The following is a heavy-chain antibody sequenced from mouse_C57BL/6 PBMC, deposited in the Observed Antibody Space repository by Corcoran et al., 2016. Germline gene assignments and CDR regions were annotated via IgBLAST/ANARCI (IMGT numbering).Heavy chain of an antibody. V-gene: IGHV1-18*01. CDR2: INPNNGGT. CDR1: GYTFTDYN. CDR3: ATVQLRLPYARDY. D-gene: IGHD3-2*02. J-gene: IGHJ4*01. Sequence: EVQLQQSGPELVKPGASVKIPCKASGYTFTDYNMDWVKQSHGKSLEWIGDINPNNGGTIYNQKFKGKATLTVDKSSSTAYMELRSLTSEDTAVYYCATVQLRLPYARDYWGQGTSVTVSS.